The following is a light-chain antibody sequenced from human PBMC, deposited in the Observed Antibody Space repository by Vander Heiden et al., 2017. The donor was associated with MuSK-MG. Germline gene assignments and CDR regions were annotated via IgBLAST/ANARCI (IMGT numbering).Light chain of an antibody. CDR1: SGSVGSNN. CDR2: YDN. J-gene: IGLJ2*01. V-gene: IGLV6-57*02. Sequence: NLMLTQPHSLSQSPGQTSTISFTGTSGSVGSNNVQWYHQRPAGAPTTVIYYDNKRSSGVPDRFFGSTDRSSTSASTTMSGLEAEDDDYYYCPYYDSNNLVFGGGTKLTVL. CDR3: PYYDSNNLV.